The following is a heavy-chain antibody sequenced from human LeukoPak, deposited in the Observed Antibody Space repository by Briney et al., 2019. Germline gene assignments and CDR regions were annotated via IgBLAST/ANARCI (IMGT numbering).Heavy chain of an antibody. Sequence: SEALSLTSTVSGGSISSGSYYWSWIRQPAGKGLEWIGRIYTSGSTNYNPSLKSRVTISVDTSKNQFSLKLSSVTAADTAVYYCARGYSSGWYGGTSNNWFGPWGQGTLVTVSS. CDR2: IYTSGST. J-gene: IGHJ5*02. CDR1: GGSISSGSYY. CDR3: ARGYSSGWYGGTSNNWFGP. D-gene: IGHD6-19*01. V-gene: IGHV4-61*02.